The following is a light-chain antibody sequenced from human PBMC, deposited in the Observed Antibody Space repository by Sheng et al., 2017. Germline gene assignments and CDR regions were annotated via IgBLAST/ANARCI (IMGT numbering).Light chain of an antibody. J-gene: IGKJ1*01. V-gene: IGKV1-39*01. CDR3: QQSYSSLWT. CDR2: AAS. CDR1: QSISKY. Sequence: DIQMTQSPSSLSASIGDRVTITCRASQSISKYLTWYQQRPGKAPKLLIYAASSLQSGVPSRFSGSGSGTDFTLTISRLQPEDFATYYCQQSYSSLWTFGQGTKVGNQT.